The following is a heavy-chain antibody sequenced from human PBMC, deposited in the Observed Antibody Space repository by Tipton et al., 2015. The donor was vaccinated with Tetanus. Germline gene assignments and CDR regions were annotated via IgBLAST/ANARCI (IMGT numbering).Heavy chain of an antibody. CDR2: IFPGASGV. D-gene: IGHD3-10*01. CDR1: GYNFATFW. Sequence: QLVQSGPEVKKPGESLNISCKASGYNFATFWIGWVRQKPGKGLEWMGIIFPGASGVRYSPTFEGQVTITADRSTSTTYLQWDRLTVSDTAIYYCARHGWATSYGWFDPWGQGTLVTVSS. J-gene: IGHJ5*02. CDR3: ARHGWATSYGWFDP. V-gene: IGHV5-51*01.